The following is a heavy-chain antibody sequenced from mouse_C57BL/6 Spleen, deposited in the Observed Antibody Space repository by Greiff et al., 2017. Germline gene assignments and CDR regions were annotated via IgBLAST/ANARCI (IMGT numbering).Heavy chain of an antibody. V-gene: IGHV5-17*01. CDR1: GFTFSDYG. Sequence: EVKLVESGGGLVKPGGSLKLSCAASGFTFSDYGMHWVRQAPEKGLEWVAYISSGSSTIYYADTVKGRFTISRDNAKNTLFLQMTSLRSEDTAMFYCARYWDRWYFDVWGKGTTVTVSS. CDR2: ISSGSSTI. CDR3: ARYWDRWYFDV. J-gene: IGHJ1*03. D-gene: IGHD4-1*01.